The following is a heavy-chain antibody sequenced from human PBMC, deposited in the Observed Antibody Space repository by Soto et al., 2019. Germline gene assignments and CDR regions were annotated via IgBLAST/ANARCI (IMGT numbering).Heavy chain of an antibody. J-gene: IGHJ4*02. CDR2: ISSSSLYT. CDR3: VRGTVDTSRSSPDY. D-gene: IGHD5-18*01. Sequence: SVRLSCAASGGTDSDYYINWIRQARGKGLEWVSYISSSSLYTNYADSVKGRFTISRDNAKNSLYLQMNSLRAEDTAVYYCVRGTVDTSRSSPDYCGQGTFVTASS. V-gene: IGHV3-11*05. CDR1: GGTDSDYY.